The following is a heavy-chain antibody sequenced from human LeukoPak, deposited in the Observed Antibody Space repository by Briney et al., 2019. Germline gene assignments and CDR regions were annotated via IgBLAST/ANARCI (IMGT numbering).Heavy chain of an antibody. V-gene: IGHV1-2*02. CDR3: ARVRPGIAVAGTPYYFDY. J-gene: IGHJ4*02. D-gene: IGHD6-19*01. CDR2: INPNSGGT. Sequence: ASVTVSCKASGYTFTGYYMHWGRHAPGQGLEWKGWINPNSGGTNYAQKLQGRVTMTRDTSISTAYMELSRLRSDNTDVYYCARVRPGIAVAGTPYYFDYWGQGTLVTVSS. CDR1: GYTFTGYY.